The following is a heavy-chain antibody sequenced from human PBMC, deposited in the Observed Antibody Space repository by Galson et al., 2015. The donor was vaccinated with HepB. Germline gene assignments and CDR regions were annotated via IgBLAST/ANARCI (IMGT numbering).Heavy chain of an antibody. D-gene: IGHD1-1*01. V-gene: IGHV1-18*01. CDR3: ARDERLRGTGTGGAGAFDI. J-gene: IGHJ3*02. CDR1: GYTFTSYG. Sequence: SVKVSCKASGYTFTSYGISWVRQAPGQGLEWMGWISAYNGNTNYAQKLQGRVTMTTDTSTSTAYMELRSLRSDDTAVYYCARDERLRGTGTGGAGAFDIWGQGTMVTVSS. CDR2: ISAYNGNT.